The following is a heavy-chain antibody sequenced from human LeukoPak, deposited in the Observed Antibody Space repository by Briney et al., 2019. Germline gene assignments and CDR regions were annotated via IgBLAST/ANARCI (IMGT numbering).Heavy chain of an antibody. Sequence: SQTLSLTCFVSGGSISSDTYYWGWIRPPAGTGLEWVGRIYTGGSTNYNPSLKSRVSKSVDTSKNQFSLNLSSGTAADTAVYYCASLDKAWWIDHWGQGTLVTVSS. J-gene: IGHJ4*02. CDR2: IYTGGST. CDR3: ASLDKAWWIDH. CDR1: GGSISSDTYY. V-gene: IGHV4-61*02. D-gene: IGHD2-8*02.